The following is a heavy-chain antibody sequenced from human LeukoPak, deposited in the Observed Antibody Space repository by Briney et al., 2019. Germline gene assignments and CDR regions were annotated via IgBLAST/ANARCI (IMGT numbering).Heavy chain of an antibody. D-gene: IGHD6-13*01. Sequence: GGSLRLSCAASGFTFSSYWMSWVRQAPGKGLKWVANIKQDGSEKYYVDSVKGRFTISRDNAKNSLYLQMNSLRAEDTAVYYCARDSSSLYFDYWGQGTLVTVSS. V-gene: IGHV3-7*01. J-gene: IGHJ4*02. CDR1: GFTFSSYW. CDR2: IKQDGSEK. CDR3: ARDSSSLYFDY.